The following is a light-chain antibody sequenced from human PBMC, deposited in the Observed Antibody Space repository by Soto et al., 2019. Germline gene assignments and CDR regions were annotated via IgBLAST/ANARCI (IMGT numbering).Light chain of an antibody. CDR3: QQSFSTPLT. Sequence: DIQMTQSPSSLSASVGDRVTITCRASQSIRTYLNWYQQKPGKAPKFLIYAASRLQSGVPSRFSGSGSGTDFTLPISSLQPEDFATYDCQQSFSTPLTVAGGTKVDIK. CDR2: AAS. CDR1: QSIRTY. J-gene: IGKJ4*01. V-gene: IGKV1-39*01.